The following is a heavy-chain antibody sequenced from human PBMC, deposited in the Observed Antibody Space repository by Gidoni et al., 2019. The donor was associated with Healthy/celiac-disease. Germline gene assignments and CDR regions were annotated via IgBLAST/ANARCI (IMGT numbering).Heavy chain of an antibody. CDR2: IIPIFGTA. J-gene: IGHJ4*02. Sequence: QVQLVQSGAEVKKPGSSVKVSCKASGGTFSSYAISWVRQAPGQGLEWMGGIIPIFGTANYAQKVQGRVTITADKSTSTAYMELSSLRSEDTAVYYCARDHPYYDILTGYYDYWGQGTLVTVSS. CDR1: GGTFSSYA. CDR3: ARDHPYYDILTGYYDY. D-gene: IGHD3-9*01. V-gene: IGHV1-69*06.